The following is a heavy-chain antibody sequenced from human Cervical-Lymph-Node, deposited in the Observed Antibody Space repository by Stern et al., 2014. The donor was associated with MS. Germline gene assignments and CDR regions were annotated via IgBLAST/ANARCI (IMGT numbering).Heavy chain of an antibody. D-gene: IGHD6-13*01. CDR3: ARDGSLVRQYYFDY. J-gene: IGHJ4*02. CDR1: GFTFSSYS. V-gene: IGHV3-21*01. CDR2: ISSSRSYI. Sequence: EVQLLESGGGLVKPGGSLRLSCAASGFTFSSYSMNWVRQAPGKGLEWVSSISSSRSYIYYADSVKGRFTISRDNAKNSLYLQMNSLRAEDTAVYYCARDGSLVRQYYFDYWGQGTLVTVSS.